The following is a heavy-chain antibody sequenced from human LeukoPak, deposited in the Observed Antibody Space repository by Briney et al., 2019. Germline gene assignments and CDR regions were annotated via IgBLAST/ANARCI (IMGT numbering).Heavy chain of an antibody. CDR3: ARQVAYTSGRTSDF. D-gene: IGHD6-19*01. V-gene: IGHV5-51*01. Sequence: GESLKTSCKGSGYSFTSYWIGWVRQMPGIGLEWMGIIYPGDSDSRYSPSFQGQVTISADKSISTTYLQWSSLKASDTAMYYCARQVAYTSGRTSDFWGQGTLVTVSS. CDR2: IYPGDSDS. CDR1: GYSFTSYW. J-gene: IGHJ4*02.